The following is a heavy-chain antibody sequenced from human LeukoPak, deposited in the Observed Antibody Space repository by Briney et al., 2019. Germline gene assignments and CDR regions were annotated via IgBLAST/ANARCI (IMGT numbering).Heavy chain of an antibody. CDR1: GYSISSGYY. CDR3: ARDCGTSCYDY. Sequence: KPSETLSLTCTVSGYSISSGYYWGWIRPPPGKGLEWIGSIYHSGSTYYNPSLESRVTISVDTSKNQFSLKLSSVTAADTAVYYCARDCGTSCYDYWGQGTLVTVSS. D-gene: IGHD2-2*01. V-gene: IGHV4-38-2*02. CDR2: IYHSGST. J-gene: IGHJ4*02.